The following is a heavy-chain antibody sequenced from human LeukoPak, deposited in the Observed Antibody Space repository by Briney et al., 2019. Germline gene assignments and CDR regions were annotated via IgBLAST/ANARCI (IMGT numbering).Heavy chain of an antibody. J-gene: IGHJ4*02. Sequence: TGGSLRLSCAASGFTFSSYAMSWVRQAPGKGLEWVSAISGSGGSTYYADSVKGRFTISRDNSKNTLYLQMNSLRAEDTAVYYCAKDGGEEKPRGIDHWGQGTLATVSS. D-gene: IGHD3-10*01. CDR2: ISGSGGST. V-gene: IGHV3-23*01. CDR3: AKDGGEEKPRGIDH. CDR1: GFTFSSYA.